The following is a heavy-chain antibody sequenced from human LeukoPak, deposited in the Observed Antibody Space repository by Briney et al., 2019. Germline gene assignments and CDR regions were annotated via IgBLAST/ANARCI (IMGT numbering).Heavy chain of an antibody. D-gene: IGHD5-24*01. CDR3: ARGIRDGYSIFDY. CDR2: ISSSGTYT. V-gene: IGHV3-11*06. CDR1: GFTLRDYY. Sequence: PGGSLRLSCAASGFTLRDYYMTWIRQAPGKGLEWVSCISSSGTYTNYADSVKGRFTISRDNAKNSLYLQMNSLRAEDTAVYYCARGIRDGYSIFDYWGQGTLVTVSS. J-gene: IGHJ4*02.